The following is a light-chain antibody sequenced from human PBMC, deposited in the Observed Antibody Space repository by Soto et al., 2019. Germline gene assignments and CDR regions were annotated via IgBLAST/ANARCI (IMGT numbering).Light chain of an antibody. CDR2: GAS. CDR3: QQYNNWLRT. CDR1: QSVYSN. V-gene: IGKV3-15*01. Sequence: EIGLTQSPATLSVAPGDRVTLSCRASQSVYSNLAWYQQRSGQAPRLLIYGASTRATGIPARFSGSGSGTEFTLTISSLQSEDFAVYYCQQYNNWLRTFGGGTKVDIK. J-gene: IGKJ4*01.